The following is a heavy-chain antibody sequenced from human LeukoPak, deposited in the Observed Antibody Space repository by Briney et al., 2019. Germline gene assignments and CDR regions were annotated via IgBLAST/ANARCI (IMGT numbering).Heavy chain of an antibody. V-gene: IGHV4-61*01. D-gene: IGHD2-15*01. CDR2: VYYSGST. CDR1: GDPISSYSDY. CDR3: ARDRDCSAGSCSSPGQYYYHMDV. Sequence: SETLSLTCTVSGDPISSYSDYTNYKWTWIRQPPGKGLEWIGYVYYSGSTNYNPSLKSRVTISVDTSKNQFSLKLTSVTAADTAVYYCARDRDCSAGSCSSPGQYYYHMDVWGKGITVTVSS. J-gene: IGHJ6*03.